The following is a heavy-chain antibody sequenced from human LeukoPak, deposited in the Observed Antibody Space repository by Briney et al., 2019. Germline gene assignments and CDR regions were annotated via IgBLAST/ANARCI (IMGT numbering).Heavy chain of an antibody. D-gene: IGHD3-22*01. J-gene: IGHJ4*02. CDR1: GGSISSYY. V-gene: IGHV4-59*08. CDR3: ARHDSVYYYDSSGYGSFGQ. CDR2: IYYSGST. Sequence: PSETLSLTCTVSGGSISSYYWSWIRQPPGKGLEWIGYIYYSGSTNYNPSLKSRVTISVDTSKNQFSLKLSSVTAADTAVYYCARHDSVYYYDSSGYGSFGQWGQGTLVTVSS.